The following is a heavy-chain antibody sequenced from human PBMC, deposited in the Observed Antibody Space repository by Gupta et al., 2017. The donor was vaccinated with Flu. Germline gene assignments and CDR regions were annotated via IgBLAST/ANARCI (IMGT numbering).Heavy chain of an antibody. CDR3: TRGVSSDY. CDR1: TFSDFY. V-gene: IGHV3-11*01. J-gene: IGHJ4*02. CDR2: ITGTGTTI. D-gene: IGHD6-13*01. Sequence: TFSDFYMNWIRQAPWKRPEWISYITGTGTTIYYADSVKGRFTISRDNANNSLFLQMNSLRADDTAVYYCTRGVSSDYWGQGTLVAVSS.